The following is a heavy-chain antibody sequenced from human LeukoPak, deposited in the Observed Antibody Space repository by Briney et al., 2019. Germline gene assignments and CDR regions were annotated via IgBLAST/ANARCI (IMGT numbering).Heavy chain of an antibody. J-gene: IGHJ3*02. D-gene: IGHD1-1*01. CDR1: GGTFSSYT. Sequence: GASVKVSCKASGGTFSSYTISWVRQAPGQGLEWMGRIIPILGIANYAQKFQGRVTITADESTSTAYMELSSLRSEDTAVYYCARAEIGLRYNWNDVTAFDIWGQGTMVTVSS. CDR3: ARAEIGLRYNWNDVTAFDI. V-gene: IGHV1-69*02. CDR2: IIPILGIA.